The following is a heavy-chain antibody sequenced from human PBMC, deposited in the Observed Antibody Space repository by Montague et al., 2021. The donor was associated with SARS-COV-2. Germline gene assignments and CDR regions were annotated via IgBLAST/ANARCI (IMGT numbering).Heavy chain of an antibody. V-gene: IGHV4-34*01. CDR2: INQGGTT. D-gene: IGHD3-10*01. Sequence: SETLSLTCAVSGGSFSSYYWSWIRQPPGKGLEWIGEINQGGTTNYNPSLKSRVTISVDTSKNQVSLKLISVTAADTAVYYCAIPMVRSFCCAFDIWGQGTMVTVSS. J-gene: IGHJ3*02. CDR3: AIPMVRSFCCAFDI. CDR1: GGSFSSYY.